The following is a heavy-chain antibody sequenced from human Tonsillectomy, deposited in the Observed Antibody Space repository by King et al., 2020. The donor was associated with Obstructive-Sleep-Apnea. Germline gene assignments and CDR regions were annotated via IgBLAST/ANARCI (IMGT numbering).Heavy chain of an antibody. CDR2: IYYTGST. Sequence: QLQESGPGLVKPSETLSLTCTVSGDSISRYYWFWIRQPPGKGLEWIGYIYYTGSTSYRPSLRSRVTISVDRSKNQFSLNLTSVADADTAVYYCARGSSVLVDSWGHGTLVTVSS. D-gene: IGHD3-10*01. J-gene: IGHJ5*01. CDR1: GDSISRYY. V-gene: IGHV4-59*01. CDR3: ARGSSVLVDS.